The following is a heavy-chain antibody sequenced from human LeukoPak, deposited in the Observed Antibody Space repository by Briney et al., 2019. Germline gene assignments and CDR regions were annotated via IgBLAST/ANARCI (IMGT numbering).Heavy chain of an antibody. CDR3: ASGLYGVLFPYRGEYLHH. J-gene: IGHJ1*01. Sequence: SETLSLTCTVSGGYISSGSYYWSWFRQPAGKGLEWIGRIYASGSTGYNPSLKGRVTISVDTSKNQFSLKLSSVTAADTAVYYCASGLYGVLFPYRGEYLHHWGQGTLVTVSS. CDR2: IYASGST. D-gene: IGHD2-21*01. CDR1: GGYISSGSYY. V-gene: IGHV4-61*02.